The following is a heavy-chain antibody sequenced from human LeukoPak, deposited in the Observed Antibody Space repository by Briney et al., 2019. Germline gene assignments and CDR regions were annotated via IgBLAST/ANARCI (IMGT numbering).Heavy chain of an antibody. Sequence: SQTLSLTCAISGDSVSRNSVTWNWIRQSPSRGLEWLGRTYYRSKWYKDYAASVRSRITISPDTSKNQFYLQLNSVTPEDTAVYYCARVEYFGSGSYRFDSWGQGTLVTVSS. CDR3: ARVEYFGSGSYRFDS. D-gene: IGHD3-10*01. V-gene: IGHV6-1*01. CDR2: TYYRSKWYK. CDR1: GDSVSRNSVT. J-gene: IGHJ5*01.